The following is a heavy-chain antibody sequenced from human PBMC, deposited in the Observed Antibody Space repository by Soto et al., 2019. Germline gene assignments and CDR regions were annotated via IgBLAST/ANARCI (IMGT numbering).Heavy chain of an antibody. Sequence: EVQLVESGGGLVQPGGSLRLSCAASGFIFSNFWMSWVRQAPGKGLEWVANINQEGSEKKYVDSVKGRFTISRDNAKNSLYLQMNSLRADDRAVYYCARRYFDLWGRGTLVSVSS. CDR2: INQEGSEK. J-gene: IGHJ2*01. CDR1: GFIFSNFW. V-gene: IGHV3-7*01. CDR3: ARRYFDL.